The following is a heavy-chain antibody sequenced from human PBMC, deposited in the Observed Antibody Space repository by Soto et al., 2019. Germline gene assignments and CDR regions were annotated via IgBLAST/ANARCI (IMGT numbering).Heavy chain of an antibody. CDR3: ASGTIYHSFGMGG. CDR2: IYQSGST. D-gene: IGHD2-2*01. Sequence: QVQLQESGPGLVKPSETLSLTCTVSGVSVNSGNYYWSWIRQTPGKGLEWIGYIYQSGSTRYHPSFQSRFTITLRQSKDPFSLEMGSVTGAGPALVYCASGTIYHSFGMGGWGQGKKVNGSS. V-gene: IGHV4-61*01. J-gene: IGHJ6*01. CDR1: GVSVNSGNYY.